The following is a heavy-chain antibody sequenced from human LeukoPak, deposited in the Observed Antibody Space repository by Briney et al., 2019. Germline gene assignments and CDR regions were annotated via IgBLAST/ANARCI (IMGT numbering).Heavy chain of an antibody. CDR1: GFTFSSYG. CDR2: ISYDGSNK. D-gene: IGHD6-13*01. J-gene: IGHJ1*01. V-gene: IGHV3-30*18. CDR3: AKGSYSSSWQNNEYFQH. Sequence: PGGSLRLSCAASGFTFSSYGMHWVRQAPGKGLEWVAVISYDGSNKYYADSVKGRFTISRDNSKNTLYLQMNSLRAEDTAVYYCAKGSYSSSWQNNEYFQHWGQGTLVTVSS.